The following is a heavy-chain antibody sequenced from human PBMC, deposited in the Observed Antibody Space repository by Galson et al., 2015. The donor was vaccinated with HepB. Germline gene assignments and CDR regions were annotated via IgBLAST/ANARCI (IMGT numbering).Heavy chain of an antibody. J-gene: IGHJ4*02. CDR2: ISAYNGNT. V-gene: IGHV1-18*01. D-gene: IGHD2-15*01. CDR1: GYTFTSHG. Sequence: SVKVSCKASGYTFTSHGISWVRQAPGQGLEWMGWISAYNGNTNYAQKLQGRVTMTTDTSTSTAYMELRSLRSDDTAVYYCARDRKLGYCSGGSCSEAGYWGQGTLVTVSS. CDR3: ARDRKLGYCSGGSCSEAGY.